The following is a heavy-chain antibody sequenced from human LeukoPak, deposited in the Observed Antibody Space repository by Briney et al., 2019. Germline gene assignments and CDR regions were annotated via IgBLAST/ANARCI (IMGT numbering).Heavy chain of an antibody. CDR3: ARAKFDSYGQWYYYYMDV. V-gene: IGHV4-38-2*02. CDR2: MYHSGNT. J-gene: IGHJ6*03. CDR1: GSSISSGYY. Sequence: SETLSLTCTVSGSSISSGYYWGWIRQPPGKGLEWIGSMYHSGNTYYNPSLRSRVTISVDTPKNQFSLKLSSVTAADTAVYYCARAKFDSYGQWYYYYMDVWGKGTTVTVSS. D-gene: IGHD6-19*01.